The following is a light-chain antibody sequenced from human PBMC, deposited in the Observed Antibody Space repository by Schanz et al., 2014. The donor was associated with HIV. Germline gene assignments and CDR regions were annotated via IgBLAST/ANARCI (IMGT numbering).Light chain of an antibody. J-gene: IGLJ2*01. Sequence: QSLLTQPPSVSAAPGQRVTISCSGGALNVGHNFVSWYQQFPGTAPKLLIFADYQRPSEIPDRISGSKTGTSATLAINGLQTGDEADYYSATWHSSLREVVFGGGTKLTVL. V-gene: IGLV1-51*01. CDR1: ALNVGHNF. CDR2: ADY. CDR3: ATWHSSLREVV.